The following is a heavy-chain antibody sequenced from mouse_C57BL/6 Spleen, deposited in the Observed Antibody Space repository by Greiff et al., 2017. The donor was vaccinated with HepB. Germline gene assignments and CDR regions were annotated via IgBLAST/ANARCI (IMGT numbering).Heavy chain of an antibody. J-gene: IGHJ3*01. D-gene: IGHD2-4*01. Sequence: QVQLQQPGAELVKPGASVKVSCKASGYTFTSYWMHWVKQRPGQGLEWIGRIHPSDSDTNYNQKFKGKATLTVDKSSSTAYMQLSSLTSEDSAVYYCAIVGFYYDYEGFAYWGQGTLVTVSA. CDR2: IHPSDSDT. CDR3: AIVGFYYDYEGFAY. V-gene: IGHV1-74*01. CDR1: GYTFTSYW.